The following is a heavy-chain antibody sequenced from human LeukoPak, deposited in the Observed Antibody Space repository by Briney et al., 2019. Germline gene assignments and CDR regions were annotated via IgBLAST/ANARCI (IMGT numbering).Heavy chain of an antibody. D-gene: IGHD2-8*01. CDR2: MSYSGST. CDR1: GGSISSYY. CDR3: ARVPPGVRSFDL. V-gene: IGHV4-59*01. Sequence: SETLSLTCTVSGGSISSYYWSWLRQSPGKGLEWIGYMSYSGSTDYNPSLKSRVTISVDTSRNQFSLKLSSVTAADTAVYHCARVPPGVRSFDLWGRGTLVIVSS. J-gene: IGHJ2*01.